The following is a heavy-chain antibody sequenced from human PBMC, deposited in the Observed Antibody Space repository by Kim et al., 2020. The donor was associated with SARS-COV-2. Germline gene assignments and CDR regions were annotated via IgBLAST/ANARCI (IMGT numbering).Heavy chain of an antibody. J-gene: IGHJ6*02. D-gene: IGHD5-18*01. V-gene: IGHV3-15*01. CDR3: TTGNVETAMGGYYYYGMDV. Sequence: KGRFSISRDDSQNTLYLQMNSLKTEDTAVYYCTTGNVETAMGGYYYYGMDVWGQGTTVTVSS.